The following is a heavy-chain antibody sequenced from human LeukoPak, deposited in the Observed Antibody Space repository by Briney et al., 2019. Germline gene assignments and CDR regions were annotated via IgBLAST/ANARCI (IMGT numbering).Heavy chain of an antibody. CDR1: GFTFSSYA. Sequence: PGGSLRLSCAASGFTFSSYAMHWVRQAPGKGLEWVAVISYDGSNKYYADSVKGRFTISRDNSKNTLYLQMNSLRAEDTAVYYCARDHIWFGELLSCMDVWGQGTTVTVSS. J-gene: IGHJ6*02. V-gene: IGHV3-30-3*01. D-gene: IGHD3-10*01. CDR3: ARDHIWFGELLSCMDV. CDR2: ISYDGSNK.